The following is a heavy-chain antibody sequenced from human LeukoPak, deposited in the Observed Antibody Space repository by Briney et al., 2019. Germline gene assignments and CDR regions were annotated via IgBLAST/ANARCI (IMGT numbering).Heavy chain of an antibody. Sequence: GASVKVSCKASGGTFSSYAISWVRQAPGQGLEWMGRIIPILGIANYAQKFQGRVTITADKSTSTAYMELSGLRSEDTAVYYCARDHSFTMIVENWFDPWGQGTLVTVSS. CDR2: IIPILGIA. J-gene: IGHJ5*02. CDR3: ARDHSFTMIVENWFDP. CDR1: GGTFSSYA. D-gene: IGHD3-22*01. V-gene: IGHV1-69*04.